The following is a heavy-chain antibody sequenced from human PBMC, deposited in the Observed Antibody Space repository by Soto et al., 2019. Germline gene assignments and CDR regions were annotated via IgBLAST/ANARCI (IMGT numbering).Heavy chain of an antibody. Sequence: GGSLRLSCAASGFTLSSYAMSWVRQAPGKGLEWVSAISGSGGSTYYADSVKGRFTISRDNSKNTLYLQMNSLRAEDTAVYYCAGPCSGGSCYSGAFDIWGQGTMVTV. CDR2: ISGSGGST. J-gene: IGHJ3*02. CDR3: AGPCSGGSCYSGAFDI. D-gene: IGHD2-15*01. CDR1: GFTLSSYA. V-gene: IGHV3-23*01.